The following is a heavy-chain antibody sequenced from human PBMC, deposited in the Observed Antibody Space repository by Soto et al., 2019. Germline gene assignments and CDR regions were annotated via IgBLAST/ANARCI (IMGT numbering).Heavy chain of an antibody. CDR2: TIPIFGTA. CDR1: GGTFSSYA. V-gene: IGHV1-69*12. CDR3: ASVRVRFLEWLGSEG. J-gene: IGHJ4*02. Sequence: QVQLVQSGAEVKKPGSSVKVSCKASGGTFSSYAISWVRQAPGQGLEWMGGTIPIFGTANYAQKFQGRVTITADASTSTAYMELSSLRSEDTAVYYCASVRVRFLEWLGSEGWGQGTLVTVSS. D-gene: IGHD3-3*01.